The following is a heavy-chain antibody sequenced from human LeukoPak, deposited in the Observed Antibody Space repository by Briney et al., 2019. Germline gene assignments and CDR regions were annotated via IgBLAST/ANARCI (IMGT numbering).Heavy chain of an antibody. V-gene: IGHV1-3*01. CDR3: ARGVVVTTALAFDY. D-gene: IGHD3-16*01. CDR1: GYTFTSWN. Sequence: GASVKVSCKASGYTFTSWNVHWVRQAPGQRPEWMGWINCDNGDTKYSQNFLGRVTITRDTSASTTYMELRSLRSEDTAVYYCARGVVVTTALAFDYWGQGSLVTVSS. J-gene: IGHJ4*02. CDR2: INCDNGDT.